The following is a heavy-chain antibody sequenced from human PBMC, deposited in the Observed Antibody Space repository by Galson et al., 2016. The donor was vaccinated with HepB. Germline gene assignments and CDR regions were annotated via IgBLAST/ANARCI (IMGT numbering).Heavy chain of an antibody. CDR2: IKEDGTPG. CDR1: GFTCSNYF. J-gene: IGHJ6*02. D-gene: IGHD3-16*01. V-gene: IGHV3-7*03. Sequence: SLRLSCAASGFTCSNYFMGWVRQAPAKGLEWVANIKEDGTPGGYVESVRGRFTISRDDTENTLYLQMNSLRPEDTALYYCARWGYNYGMDVWGQGAQVTVSS. CDR3: ARWGYNYGMDV.